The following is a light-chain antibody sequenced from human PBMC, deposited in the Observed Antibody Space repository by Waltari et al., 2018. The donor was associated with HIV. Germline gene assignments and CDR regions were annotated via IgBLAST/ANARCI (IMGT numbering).Light chain of an antibody. V-gene: IGKV1-39*01. Sequence: DIQMTQSPSSLSASLGDSVVITCRASQAISTYLNWYQQKPGKAPVLLVYSAYTLQPGAPSRFRGAGSGSDFSLSISGLQTEDFATYFCQQSYGSPFNFGPGT. CDR1: QAISTY. J-gene: IGKJ3*01. CDR3: QQSYGSPFN. CDR2: SAY.